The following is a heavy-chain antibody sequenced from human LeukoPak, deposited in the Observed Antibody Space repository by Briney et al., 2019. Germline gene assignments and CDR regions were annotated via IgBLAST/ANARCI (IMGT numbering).Heavy chain of an antibody. CDR2: ISGSGGST. D-gene: IGHD1-20*01. V-gene: IGHV3-23*01. CDR1: GGSFSGYY. Sequence: ETLSLTCAVYGGSFSGYYWSWIRQPPGKGLEWVSAISGSGGSTYYADSVKGRFTISRDNSKNTLYLQMNSLRAEDTAVYYCAKGGVLTYAFDIWGQGTMVTVSS. CDR3: AKGGVLTYAFDI. J-gene: IGHJ3*02.